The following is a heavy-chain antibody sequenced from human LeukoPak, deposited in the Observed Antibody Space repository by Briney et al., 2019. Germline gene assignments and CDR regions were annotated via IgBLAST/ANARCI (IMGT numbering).Heavy chain of an antibody. CDR1: GFTFSRDS. J-gene: IGHJ4*02. Sequence: PGGSLRLSCAASGFTFSRDSMNWVRQAPGKGLEWVSAISGSGGSTYYAGSVKGRFTISRDNSKNTLYLQMNSLRAEDTAVYYCANSNIVVVPAANNWGQGTLVTVSS. V-gene: IGHV3-23*01. CDR2: ISGSGGST. D-gene: IGHD2-2*01. CDR3: ANSNIVVVPAANN.